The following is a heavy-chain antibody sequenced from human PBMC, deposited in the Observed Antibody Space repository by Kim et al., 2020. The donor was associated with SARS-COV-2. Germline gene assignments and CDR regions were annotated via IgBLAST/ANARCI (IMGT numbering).Heavy chain of an antibody. CDR3: AREYYDILTGPTGTFDP. J-gene: IGHJ5*02. D-gene: IGHD3-9*01. CDR2: IYYSGST. Sequence: SETLSLTCTVSGGSISSYYWSWIRQPPGKGLEWIGYIYYSGSTNYNPSLKSRVTISVDTSKNQFSLKLSSVTAADTAVYYCAREYYDILTGPTGTFDPWGQGTLVTVSS. V-gene: IGHV4-59*12. CDR1: GGSISSYY.